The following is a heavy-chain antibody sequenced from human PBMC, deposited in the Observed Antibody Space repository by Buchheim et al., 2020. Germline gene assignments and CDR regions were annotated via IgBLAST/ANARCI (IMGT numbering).Heavy chain of an antibody. CDR1: GFTFSSYG. CDR2: ISSDGSNK. J-gene: IGHJ4*02. D-gene: IGHD5-18*01. CDR3: AKDLYSYGSDPIDY. V-gene: IGHV3-30*18. Sequence: QVQLVESGGGVVQPGRSLRLSCAASGFTFSSYGMHWVRQAPGKGLEWVAVISSDGSNKDYADSVKGRLTISRDNSKNTLYLQMNSLRAEDTAVYYCAKDLYSYGSDPIDYWGQGTL.